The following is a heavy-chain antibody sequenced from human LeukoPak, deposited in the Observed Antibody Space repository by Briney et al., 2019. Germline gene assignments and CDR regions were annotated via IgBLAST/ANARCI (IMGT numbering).Heavy chain of an antibody. CDR1: GGSFSGYY. Sequence: SETLSLTCAVYGGSFSGYYWSWIRQPPGKGMEWIGETNHSGTTNYNPSLKSRVTISVDTSKNQFSLKLSSVTAADTAVYYCGRGLGGYSYRDKAAAGIRRRPLFDPWGQGTLVTVSS. CDR2: TNHSGTT. CDR3: GRGLGGYSYRDKAAAGIRRRPLFDP. V-gene: IGHV4-34*01. J-gene: IGHJ5*02. D-gene: IGHD6-13*01.